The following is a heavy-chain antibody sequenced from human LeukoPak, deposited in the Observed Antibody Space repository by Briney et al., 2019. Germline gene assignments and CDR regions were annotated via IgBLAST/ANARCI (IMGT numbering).Heavy chain of an antibody. CDR1: GFTFSNYA. D-gene: IGHD1-26*01. V-gene: IGHV3-30-3*01. CDR3: ARPQSKWELLSYFDY. J-gene: IGHJ4*02. Sequence: GRSLRLSCAASGFTFSNYAMHWVRQAPGKGLEWVAVISYDGSNKYYTDSVKGPFTISRDNSKNTLYLQMSSLRAEDTSMYYCARPQSKWELLSYFDYWGQGTLVTVSS. CDR2: ISYDGSNK.